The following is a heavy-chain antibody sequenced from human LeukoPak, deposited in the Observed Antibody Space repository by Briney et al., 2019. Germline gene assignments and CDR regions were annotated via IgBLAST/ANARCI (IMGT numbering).Heavy chain of an antibody. Sequence: GASVKVSCKASGYTFTSYGISWVRQAPGQGLEWMGWISAYNGNTNYAQKFQGRVTMTRDTSISTAYMELSRLRSDDTAVYYCARGLSGSYYSGEYFQHWGQGTLVTVSS. J-gene: IGHJ1*01. CDR1: GYTFTSYG. CDR2: ISAYNGNT. V-gene: IGHV1-18*01. CDR3: ARGLSGSYYSGEYFQH. D-gene: IGHD1-26*01.